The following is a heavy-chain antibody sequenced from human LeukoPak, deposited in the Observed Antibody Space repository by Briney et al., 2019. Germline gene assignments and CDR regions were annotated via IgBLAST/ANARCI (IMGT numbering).Heavy chain of an antibody. J-gene: IGHJ4*02. Sequence: SQTLSLTCTVSGGSISSGDYYWSWIRQPPGKGLEWVGEIYHSGSTYYNPSLKSRVTISVDTSKNQFSLKLSSVTAADTAVYYCARALQLDRFPFDYWGQGTLVTVSS. V-gene: IGHV4-30-4*08. CDR3: ARALQLDRFPFDY. CDR1: GGSISSGDYY. CDR2: IYHSGST. D-gene: IGHD1-1*01.